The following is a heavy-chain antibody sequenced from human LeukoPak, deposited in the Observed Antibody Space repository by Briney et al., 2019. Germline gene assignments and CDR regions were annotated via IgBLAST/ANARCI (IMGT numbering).Heavy chain of an antibody. CDR1: GYTFTSYG. CDR2: ISAYNGNT. V-gene: IGHV1-18*01. D-gene: IGHD2-15*01. Sequence: ASVKVSCKASGYTFTSYGISWVRQAPGQGLEWMGWISAYNGNTNYAQKLQGRVTMTTDTSTSTAYMELSSLRSEDTAVYYCASTRQASYPRGYFDYWGQGTLVTVSS. J-gene: IGHJ4*02. CDR3: ASTRQASYPRGYFDY.